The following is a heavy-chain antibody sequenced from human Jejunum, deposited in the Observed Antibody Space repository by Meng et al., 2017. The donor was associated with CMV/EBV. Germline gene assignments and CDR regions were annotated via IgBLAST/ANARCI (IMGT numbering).Heavy chain of an antibody. CDR2: VESDGSTT. J-gene: IGHJ5*02. V-gene: IGHV3-74*03. D-gene: IGHD2-8*02. Sequence: TFGNYWFHRVRQIPGKGRVWVSRVESDGSTTTYADTVKGRFTITSDNAKNTLYLKMNSLRDEDTAVYFCTREEWNCSGGVCLNWFDHWGQGTLVTVSS. CDR1: TFGNYW. CDR3: TREEWNCSGGVCLNWFDH.